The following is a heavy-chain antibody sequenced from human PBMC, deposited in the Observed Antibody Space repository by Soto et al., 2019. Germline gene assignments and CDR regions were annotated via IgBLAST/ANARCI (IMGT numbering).Heavy chain of an antibody. CDR2: LWHDGNNK. Sequence: QVQLVESGGGVVRPGRSLRLSCAASGFTFSNYGMHWVRQAPVKGLECVAVLWHDGNNKYYADSVEGRFTISRDNSKNTLYLQMNSLRAEDTAVYYCARDGLYYDSGAMIDFWGQGTLVTVSS. CDR3: ARDGLYYDSGAMIDF. J-gene: IGHJ4*02. CDR1: GFTFSNYG. V-gene: IGHV3-33*01. D-gene: IGHD3-22*01.